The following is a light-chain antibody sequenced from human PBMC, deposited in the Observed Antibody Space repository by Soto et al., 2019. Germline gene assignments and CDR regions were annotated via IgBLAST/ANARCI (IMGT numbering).Light chain of an antibody. V-gene: IGKV1-39*01. CDR2: AAS. J-gene: IGKJ4*01. CDR1: QSISSY. Sequence: DIQMTQSPSSLSASVGERVTITCRASQSISSYLNWYQQKPGKAPKLLIYAASSLQSGVPSRFSGSGSETDFTLTISSLQPEDFATFYCQQSYSTPFTFGGGTKVEIK. CDR3: QQSYSTPFT.